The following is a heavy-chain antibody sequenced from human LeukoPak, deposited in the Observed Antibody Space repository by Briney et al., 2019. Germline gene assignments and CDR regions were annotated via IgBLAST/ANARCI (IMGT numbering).Heavy chain of an antibody. J-gene: IGHJ4*02. V-gene: IGHV4-59*08. CDR3: AGYHCSGGTCYHFDY. CDR1: GGSISSHY. D-gene: IGHD2-15*01. Sequence: PSETLSLTCTVSGGSISSHYWSWIRQPPGKGLEWIGYIYYSGSTNYNPSLKSRVTISVDTSKNQFSLKLSSVTAADTAVYYCAGYHCSGGTCYHFDYWGQGALVTVSS. CDR2: IYYSGST.